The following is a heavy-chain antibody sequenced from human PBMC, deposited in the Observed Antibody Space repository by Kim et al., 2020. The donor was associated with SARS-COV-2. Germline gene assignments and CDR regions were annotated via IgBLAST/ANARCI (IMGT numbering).Heavy chain of an antibody. V-gene: IGHV3-30*02. CDR3: AKDRGAVAKKPLDA. Sequence: GDAVKGRFTISRDNAKNTVDLQMSSLRPDDTAVYYCAKDRGAVAKKPLDAWGQGALVTVSS. D-gene: IGHD3-10*01. J-gene: IGHJ5*02.